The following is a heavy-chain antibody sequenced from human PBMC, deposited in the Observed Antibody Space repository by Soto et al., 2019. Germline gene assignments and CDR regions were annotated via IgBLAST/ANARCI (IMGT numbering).Heavy chain of an antibody. CDR2: IYYSGST. CDR1: GGSISSGGYY. J-gene: IGHJ5*02. V-gene: IGHV4-31*03. Sequence: SETLSLTCTVSGGSISSGGYYWSWIRQHPGKGLEWIGYIYYSGSTYYNPSLKSRVTISVDTSKNQFSLKLSSVTAADTAVYYCARSTVRWFDPWGQGTLVTVSS. CDR3: ARSTVRWFDP. D-gene: IGHD4-17*01.